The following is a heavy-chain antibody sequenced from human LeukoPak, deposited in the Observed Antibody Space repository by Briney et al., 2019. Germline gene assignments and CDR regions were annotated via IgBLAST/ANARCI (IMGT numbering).Heavy chain of an antibody. Sequence: GGSLRLSCAASGFTFSSYAMSWVRQAPGKGPEWVSAISGSGGSTYYADSVKGRFTISRDNSKNTLYLQMNSLRAEDTAVYYCAKDSSGWYFYYYYGMDVWGQGTTVTVSS. D-gene: IGHD6-19*01. J-gene: IGHJ6*02. CDR3: AKDSSGWYFYYYYGMDV. CDR1: GFTFSSYA. CDR2: ISGSGGST. V-gene: IGHV3-23*01.